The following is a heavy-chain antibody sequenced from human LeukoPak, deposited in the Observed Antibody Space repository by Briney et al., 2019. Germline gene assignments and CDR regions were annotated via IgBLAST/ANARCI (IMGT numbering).Heavy chain of an antibody. V-gene: IGHV1-18*01. D-gene: IGHD1-26*01. J-gene: IGHJ5*02. CDR2: ISAYNGNT. Sequence: ASVKVSCKASDYNFTSYGISWVRQAPGQGLEWMGWISAYNGNTNYAQKLQGRVTMTTDTSTSTAYMELRSLRSDDTAVYYCARVEWELTDDWFDPWGQGTLVTVSS. CDR3: ARVEWELTDDWFDP. CDR1: DYNFTSYG.